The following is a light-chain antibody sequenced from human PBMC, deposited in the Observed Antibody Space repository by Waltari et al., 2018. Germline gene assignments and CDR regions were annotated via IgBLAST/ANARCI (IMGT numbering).Light chain of an antibody. J-gene: IGLJ3*02. V-gene: IGLV2-14*03. CDR1: KSDVGFYNY. Sequence: QSALTQPASVSGSPGQSITISCTGTKSDVGFYNYVSWYQQHPGKAPKVIIYDVSQRPSGISNRFSGSKSGNTASLIISGLQADDEADYYCKSYTGTGSWVFGRGTKLTVL. CDR3: KSYTGTGSWV. CDR2: DVS.